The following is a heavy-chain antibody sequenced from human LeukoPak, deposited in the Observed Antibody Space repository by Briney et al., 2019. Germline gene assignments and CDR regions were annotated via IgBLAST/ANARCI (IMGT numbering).Heavy chain of an antibody. CDR3: ARGAPRVVAFDH. D-gene: IGHD3-22*01. CDR2: LSSDGITQ. Sequence: PGGSLRLSCVASGFSLTAYAMHWVRQAPGKGLEWVTILSSDGITQNYADSVRGRFTISRDDSKKTLYLQMNSLRREDTAIYYCARGAPRVVAFDHWGKGALVTVSS. CDR1: GFSLTAYA. V-gene: IGHV3-30*04. J-gene: IGHJ4*02.